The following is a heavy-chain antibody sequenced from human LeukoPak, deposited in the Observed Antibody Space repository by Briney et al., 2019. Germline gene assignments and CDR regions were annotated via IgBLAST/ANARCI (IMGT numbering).Heavy chain of an antibody. CDR3: ARGGYGAYMG. J-gene: IGHJ4*02. CDR1: GFTFDDYA. V-gene: IGHV3-9*01. D-gene: IGHD4-17*01. CDR2: IKGDGAGT. Sequence: GRSLRLSCAASGFTFDDYAMHWVRQTPGKGLVWVSGIKGDGAGTSYVDSVKGRFTISRDNAKNTLDLQMNSLRAEDTAVYYCARGGYGAYMGWGQGMLVTVSS.